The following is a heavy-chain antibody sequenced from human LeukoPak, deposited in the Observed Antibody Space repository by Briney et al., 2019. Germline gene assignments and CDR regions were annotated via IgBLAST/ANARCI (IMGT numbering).Heavy chain of an antibody. CDR2: INWNGGST. V-gene: IGHV3-20*04. CDR3: ARAYLGDYYYYYMDV. CDR1: GFTFDDYG. D-gene: IGHD1-26*01. Sequence: PGGSLRLSCAASGFTFDDYGMSWVRQAPGKGLEWVSGINWNGGSTGYADSVKGRFTISRDNAKNSLYLQMNSLRAEDTALYYCARAYLGDYYYYYMDVWGKGTTVTVSS. J-gene: IGHJ6*03.